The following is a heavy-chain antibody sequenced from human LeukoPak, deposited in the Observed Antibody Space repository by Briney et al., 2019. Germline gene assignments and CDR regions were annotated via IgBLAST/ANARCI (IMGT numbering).Heavy chain of an antibody. J-gene: IGHJ4*02. CDR1: GFTFNNAW. D-gene: IGHD5-24*01. CDR2: VKSKTDGGTT. Sequence: GGSLRLSCAASGFTFNNAWMTWVRQAPGKGLEWVGRVKSKTDGGTTDYAAPVKGRFTISRDNSRNTLYLQMNSLTTEDTAVYFCARDLRWLQTFDHWGQGSLVSVSS. V-gene: IGHV3-15*01. CDR3: ARDLRWLQTFDH.